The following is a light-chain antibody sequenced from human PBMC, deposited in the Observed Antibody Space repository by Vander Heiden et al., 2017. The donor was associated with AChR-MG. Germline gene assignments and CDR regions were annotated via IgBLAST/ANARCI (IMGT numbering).Light chain of an antibody. V-gene: IGLV2-23*02. CDR2: EVS. J-gene: IGLJ2*01. CDR1: SSDFGSYNL. Sequence: QSALTQPASVSGSPGQSITISCTGTSSDFGSYNLVSWYQQHPGKAPKLMIYEVSKRPAGVSNRFSGSKSGNTASLTIAGLQAEDEADYYCCSYAGSSTSYVVFGGGTKLTGL. CDR3: CSYAGSSTSYVV.